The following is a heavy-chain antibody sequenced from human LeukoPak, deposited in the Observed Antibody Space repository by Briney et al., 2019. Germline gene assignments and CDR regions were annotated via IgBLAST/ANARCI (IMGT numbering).Heavy chain of an antibody. D-gene: IGHD2-2*01. CDR3: ARHVVVPARRYYYYYYMDV. J-gene: IGHJ6*03. Sequence: VASVKVSCKASGYTFTSYYMHWVRQAPGQGLEWMGIINPSGGSTSYAQKFQGRVTMTRDTSTSTVYMELSSLRSEDTAVYYCARHVVVPARRYYYYYYMDVWGKGTTVAISS. CDR1: GYTFTSYY. CDR2: INPSGGST. V-gene: IGHV1-46*01.